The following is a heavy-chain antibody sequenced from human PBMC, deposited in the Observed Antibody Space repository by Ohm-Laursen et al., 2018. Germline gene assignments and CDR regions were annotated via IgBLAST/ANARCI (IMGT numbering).Heavy chain of an antibody. J-gene: IGHJ4*02. Sequence: TLSLTCSVSGGSISCYYWSWIRQPPGKGLEWIGYIYYSGSTNYNPSLKSRVTISVDTSKNQFSLKLSSVTAADTAVYYCARGGRWGELLYYWGQGTLVTVSS. CDR2: IYYSGST. CDR3: ARGGRWGELLYY. D-gene: IGHD1-26*01. CDR1: GGSISCYY. V-gene: IGHV4-59*01.